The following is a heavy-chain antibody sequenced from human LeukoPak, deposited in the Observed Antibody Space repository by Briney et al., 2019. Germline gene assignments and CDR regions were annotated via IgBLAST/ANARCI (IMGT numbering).Heavy chain of an antibody. CDR1: GFTFSTYS. CDR2: ISGNSASI. V-gene: IGHV3-48*01. CDR3: GKEGGSGSYQIS. D-gene: IGHD3-10*01. Sequence: PGGSLRLSCAASGFTFSTYSMNWVRQAPGKGLEWVSYISGNSASIYYADSAKGRFTISRDNAKNSLYLQMNSLRAEDTAVYYCGKEGGSGSYQISWGQGTLVTVSS. J-gene: IGHJ5*02.